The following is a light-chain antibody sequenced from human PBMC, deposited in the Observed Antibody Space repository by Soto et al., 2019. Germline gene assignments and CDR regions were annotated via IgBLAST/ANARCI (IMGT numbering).Light chain of an antibody. CDR3: QQYNNWPPYT. CDR2: GAS. Sequence: EIVMTQSPGTLSVSPGERATLSCRASQGVSSNLAWYQQKPGRAPRLLIYGASTRATGIPARFSGSGSGTEFTHTISSLQSEDFAVYYCQQYNNWPPYTFGQGTKLEIK. CDR1: QGVSSN. V-gene: IGKV3-15*01. J-gene: IGKJ2*01.